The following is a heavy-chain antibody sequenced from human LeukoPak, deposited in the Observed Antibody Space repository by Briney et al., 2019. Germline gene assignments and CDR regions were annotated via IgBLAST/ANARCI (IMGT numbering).Heavy chain of an antibody. V-gene: IGHV4-59*01. CDR1: GGSISSYY. Sequence: PSETLSLTCTVSGGSISSYYWSWLRQPPGKGLEWIGYIYYSGSTNYNPSLKSRVTISVDTSKNQFSLKLSSVTAADTAVYYCASRPLGSKYYYGMDVWGQGTTVTVSS. J-gene: IGHJ6*02. CDR3: ASRPLGSKYYYGMDV. D-gene: IGHD2-2*01. CDR2: IYYSGST.